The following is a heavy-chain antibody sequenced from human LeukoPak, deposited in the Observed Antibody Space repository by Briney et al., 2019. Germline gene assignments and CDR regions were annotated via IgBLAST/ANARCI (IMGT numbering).Heavy chain of an antibody. CDR3: AGVPPGIGCTNGVCYAIDY. D-gene: IGHD2-8*01. CDR2: ISSSSSYI. Sequence: GGSLRLSCAASGFTFSSYSMNWVRQAPGKGLERVSSISSSSSYIYYADSVKGRFTISRDNAKNSLYLQMNSLRAEDTAVYYCAGVPPGIGCTNGVCYAIDYWGQGTLVTVSS. CDR1: GFTFSSYS. J-gene: IGHJ4*02. V-gene: IGHV3-21*01.